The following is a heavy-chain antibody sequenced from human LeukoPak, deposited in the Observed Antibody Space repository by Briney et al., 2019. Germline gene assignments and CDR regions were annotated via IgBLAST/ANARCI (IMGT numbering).Heavy chain of an antibody. CDR3: AKVNPDYGDY. Sequence: PGPSLRLSWAASGFSFSDYYMSSVRQAPGKGLEWVSAISVSGGSTHSADSVKGRFTISRDNSKNSLYLQMNSLRAEDTAVYYCAKVNPDYGDYVGQGALVTVSS. V-gene: IGHV3-23*01. CDR1: GFSFSDYY. CDR2: ISVSGGST. J-gene: IGHJ4*02. D-gene: IGHD1-14*01.